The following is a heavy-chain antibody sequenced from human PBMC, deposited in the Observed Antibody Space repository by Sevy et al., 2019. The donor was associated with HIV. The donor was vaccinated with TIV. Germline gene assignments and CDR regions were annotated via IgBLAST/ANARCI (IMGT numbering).Heavy chain of an antibody. Sequence: GGSLRLSCAASGFTFSKAWMTWVRQAPGKGLEWVGHIKSKSDGGTTDYAAPVKDKIRISRDDSKSTLYLQVNSLKTEDTAVYFCATVVRLFGDPHFWFFDLWGRGTLVTVSS. CDR2: IKSKSDGGTT. J-gene: IGHJ2*01. V-gene: IGHV3-15*01. D-gene: IGHD2-21*01. CDR3: ATVVRLFGDPHFWFFDL. CDR1: GFTFSKAW.